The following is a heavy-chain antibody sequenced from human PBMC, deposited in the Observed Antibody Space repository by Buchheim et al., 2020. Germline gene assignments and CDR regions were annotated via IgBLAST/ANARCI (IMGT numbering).Heavy chain of an antibody. D-gene: IGHD1-14*01. CDR3: ASDRTSGWFDP. J-gene: IGHJ5*02. Sequence: QVQLQESGPGLVKPSETLSLTCTVSGGSISSYYWSWIRQPPGKGLEWIGYIYYSGSTNYNPSLKSRVTISVDTSKNQFSLKLSSVTAADTAVYYCASDRTSGWFDPWGQGT. CDR1: GGSISSYY. V-gene: IGHV4-59*01. CDR2: IYYSGST.